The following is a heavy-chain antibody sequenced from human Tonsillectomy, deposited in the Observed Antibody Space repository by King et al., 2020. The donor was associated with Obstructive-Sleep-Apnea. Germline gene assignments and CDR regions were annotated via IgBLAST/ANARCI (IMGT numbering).Heavy chain of an antibody. CDR3: ATGAVATATYFFDS. J-gene: IGHJ4*02. CDR2: INPNSGGT. V-gene: IGHV1-2*02. CDR1: GYTFTGYH. Sequence: QLVQSGAEVKKPGASVKVSCKASGYTFTGYHIHWVRQAPGQGLEWMGWINPNSGGTNYAQKFQGRVTMTRETSIRTAYMELSRLRSDDTAVYYCATGAVATATYFFDSWGQGTLVTVSS. D-gene: IGHD4-17*01.